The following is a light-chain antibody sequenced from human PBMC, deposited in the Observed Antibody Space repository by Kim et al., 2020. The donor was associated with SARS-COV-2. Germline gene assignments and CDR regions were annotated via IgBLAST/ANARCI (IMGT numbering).Light chain of an antibody. CDR3: QQLNSYPLT. CDR1: HGINTY. V-gene: IGKV1-9*01. CDR2: SAS. Sequence: IQLTQSPSSLSASVGDRVTITCRASHGINTYLAWYQQRPGKTPTLLIYSASTLQSGVPSRFSGSGSGTDFTLTIGSLQPEDFATYYCQQLNSYPLTFGGGTKVDIK. J-gene: IGKJ4*01.